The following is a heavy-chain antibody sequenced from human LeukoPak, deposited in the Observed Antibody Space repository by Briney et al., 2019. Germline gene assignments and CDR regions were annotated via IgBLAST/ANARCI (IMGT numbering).Heavy chain of an antibody. CDR2: IYSTGST. CDR3: ARVGYLEYLYYFDY. Sequence: SETLSLTCTVSGGSISGYYWSWIRQSPGKGLEWIGYIYSTGSTKYNPSLKSRVTISIDTSNIKFSLKLRSVTAADTAVYYCARVGYLEYLYYFDYWGQGTLVTVSS. CDR1: GGSISGYY. J-gene: IGHJ4*02. D-gene: IGHD3-3*01. V-gene: IGHV4-59*01.